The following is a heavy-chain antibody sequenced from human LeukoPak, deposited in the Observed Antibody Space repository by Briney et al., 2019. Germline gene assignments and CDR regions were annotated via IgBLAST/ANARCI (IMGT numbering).Heavy chain of an antibody. CDR2: IIPIFGTA. J-gene: IGHJ5*02. V-gene: IGHV1-69*01. CDR1: GGTFRSYA. D-gene: IGHD2-2*01. Sequence: SVKVSCKASGGTFRSYAISWVRQAPGQGLEWMGGIIPIFGTANYAQKLQGRVTITAYESTSTAYMELSSLTSEDTAVYYCASSTTSSSFDPWGQGTLVTVSS. CDR3: ASSTTSSSFDP.